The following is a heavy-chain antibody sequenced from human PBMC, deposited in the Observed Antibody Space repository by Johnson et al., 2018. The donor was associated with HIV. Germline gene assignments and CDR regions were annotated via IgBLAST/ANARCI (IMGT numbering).Heavy chain of an antibody. J-gene: IGHJ3*02. Sequence: QVQLVESGGGLVKPGGSLRLSCAASGFTFSDFFMSWIRQAPGKGLEWVSGIGGSGGSTHYADSVKGRFPISRDNAKNSLYLQMNSLRAEDTAVYYGARPGYYDSSGLDAFDIWGQGTMVTVSS. CDR3: ARPGYYDSSGLDAFDI. D-gene: IGHD3-22*01. V-gene: IGHV3-11*04. CDR1: GFTFSDFF. CDR2: IGGSGGST.